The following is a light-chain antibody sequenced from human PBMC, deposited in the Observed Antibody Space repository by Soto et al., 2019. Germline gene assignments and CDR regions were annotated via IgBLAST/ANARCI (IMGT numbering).Light chain of an antibody. CDR3: QHYGYSLWT. V-gene: IGKV3-20*01. CDR1: QSVSNNY. Sequence: EIVLTQSPGTLSLSPGERATLSCRASQSVSNNYLAWYQQKPGQAPRLLIYGASNRATGIPDRLSGSGSGTDFTLTSGRLEPEDFAVYYCQHYGYSLWTFGQGTKVDIK. CDR2: GAS. J-gene: IGKJ1*01.